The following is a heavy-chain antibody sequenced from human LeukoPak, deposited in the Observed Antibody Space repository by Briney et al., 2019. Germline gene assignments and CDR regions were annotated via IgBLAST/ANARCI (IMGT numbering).Heavy chain of an antibody. D-gene: IGHD4-17*01. Sequence: PGGSLRLSCAASGFTFSSYSMNWVRQAPGKWLEWVSPISSSSSYIYYADSVKGRFTVSRDNAKNSLYLQMNSLRAEDTAVYYCARGPYVDDEDSDYWGQGTLVTVSS. V-gene: IGHV3-21*01. CDR3: ARGPYVDDEDSDY. CDR1: GFTFSSYS. J-gene: IGHJ4*02. CDR2: ISSSSSYI.